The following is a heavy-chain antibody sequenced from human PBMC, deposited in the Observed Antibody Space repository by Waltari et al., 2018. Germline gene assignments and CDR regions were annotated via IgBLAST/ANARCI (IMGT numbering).Heavy chain of an antibody. CDR3: ARETLWFGELLPDDY. J-gene: IGHJ4*02. CDR2: IYHSGST. CDR1: GYSISSGYY. Sequence: QVQLQESGPGLVKPSETLSLTCAVSGYSISSGYYWGWIRQPPGKGLEWIGSIYHSGSTYYNPSLKSRVTISVDTSKNQFSLKLSSVTAADTAVYYCARETLWFGELLPDDYWGQGTLVTVSS. D-gene: IGHD3-10*01. V-gene: IGHV4-38-2*02.